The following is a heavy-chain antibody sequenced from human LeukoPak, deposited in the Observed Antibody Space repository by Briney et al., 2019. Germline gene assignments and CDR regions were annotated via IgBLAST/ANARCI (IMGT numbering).Heavy chain of an antibody. Sequence: GGSLRLSCAASGFTFSKFPMGWVRQAPGKGLEWVSSISSSSSYIYYADSVKGRFTISRDNAKNSLYLQMNSLRAEDTAVYYCARGGTYYYDSSGYSPGYFDLWGRGTLVTVSS. V-gene: IGHV3-21*01. CDR2: ISSSSSYI. CDR1: GFTFSKFP. J-gene: IGHJ2*01. D-gene: IGHD3-22*01. CDR3: ARGGTYYYDSSGYSPGYFDL.